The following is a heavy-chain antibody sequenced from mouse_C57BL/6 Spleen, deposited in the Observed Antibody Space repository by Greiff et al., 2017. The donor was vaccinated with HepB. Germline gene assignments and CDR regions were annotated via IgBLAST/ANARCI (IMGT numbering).Heavy chain of an antibody. J-gene: IGHJ3*01. Sequence: QVQLQQPGAELVKPGASVKLSCKASGYTFTSYWMQWVKQRPGQGLEWIGEIDPSDSHTNYNQKFKGKATLTVDTASSTAYMQLSSLTSEDSAVYYCARRHYGSSLFAYWGQGTLVTVSA. CDR2: IDPSDSHT. CDR1: GYTFTSYW. V-gene: IGHV1-50*01. D-gene: IGHD1-1*01. CDR3: ARRHYGSSLFAY.